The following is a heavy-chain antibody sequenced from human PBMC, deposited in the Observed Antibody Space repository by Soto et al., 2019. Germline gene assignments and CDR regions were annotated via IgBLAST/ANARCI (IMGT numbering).Heavy chain of an antibody. J-gene: IGHJ4*02. CDR2: INHSDNT. CDR1: SGSFSDYY. CDR3: ARSRSFDY. Sequence: QVQLQQWGAGLLKPSETLSLTCAVYSGSFSDYYWSWIRQPPGKGLEWIGEINHSDNTNYNPSLRSEVLXSLGTSKNQFSLKLSSVTAADTAVYYCARSRSFDYWGQGTLVTVSS. V-gene: IGHV4-34*01.